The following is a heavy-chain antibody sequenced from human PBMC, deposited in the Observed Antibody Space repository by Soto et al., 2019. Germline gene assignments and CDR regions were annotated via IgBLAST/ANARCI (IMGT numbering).Heavy chain of an antibody. CDR2: IFHSGST. Sequence: QVQLQESGPGLVKPSETLSLTCTVSGGSISSYYWSWIRQPPGKGLEWIGNIFHSGSTNYNPSLKSRVTISVDTSKNQFSLRLRSVTAADTAVYYCARGIAAATTTTALTDYWGQGTLVTVSS. V-gene: IGHV4-59*01. CDR3: ARGIAAATTTTALTDY. CDR1: GGSISSYY. J-gene: IGHJ4*02. D-gene: IGHD6-13*01.